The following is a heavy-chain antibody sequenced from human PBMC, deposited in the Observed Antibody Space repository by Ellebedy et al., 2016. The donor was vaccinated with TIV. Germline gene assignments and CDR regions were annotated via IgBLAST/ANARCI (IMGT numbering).Heavy chain of an antibody. D-gene: IGHD3-10*01. Sequence: GESLKISXAASGFSFTNYSMNWIRQAPGKGLEWVSAISGSGGSTYYADSVKGRFTISRDNSKNTLYLQMNSLRAEDTAVYYCAKVGRTAPFDYWGQGTLVTVSS. CDR2: ISGSGGST. CDR1: GFSFTNYS. J-gene: IGHJ4*02. CDR3: AKVGRTAPFDY. V-gene: IGHV3-23*01.